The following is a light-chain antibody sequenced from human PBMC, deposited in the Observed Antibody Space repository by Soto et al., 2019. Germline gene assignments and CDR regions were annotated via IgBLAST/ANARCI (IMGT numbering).Light chain of an antibody. CDR2: GAS. CDR1: QSVSSNY. V-gene: IGKV3-20*01. CDR3: QQYGTSPTWT. Sequence: EIVLTQSPGTLSLSPGERATLACMASQSVSSNYLAWYQQKPGQAPRLLIYGASSRATGIPDRFSGSGSGTDFTLTISRLEPEDFAVYYCQQYGTSPTWTFGQGTKVDIK. J-gene: IGKJ1*01.